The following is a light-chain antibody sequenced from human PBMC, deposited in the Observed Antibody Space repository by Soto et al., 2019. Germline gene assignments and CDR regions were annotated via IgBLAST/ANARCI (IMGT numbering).Light chain of an antibody. CDR1: LSVSVY. CDR2: RAS. Sequence: VLTQSPAILSVSPGERATLSCRTSLSVSVYLDWYQQKPGQAPRLLIYRASTRATGIPARFSGSGSGTDFTLTITRLEPEDFAVYYCQQYGYSPPWTFGQGTKVDIK. J-gene: IGKJ1*01. V-gene: IGKV3-20*01. CDR3: QQYGYSPPWT.